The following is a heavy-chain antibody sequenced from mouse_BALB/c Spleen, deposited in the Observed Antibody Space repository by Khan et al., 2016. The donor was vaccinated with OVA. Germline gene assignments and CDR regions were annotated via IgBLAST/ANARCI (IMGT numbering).Heavy chain of an antibody. J-gene: IGHJ4*01. Sequence: EVQLQESGPGLVKPSQSLSLTCTVTGYSITSDYAWNWIRQFPGNKLAWMGYISSSGSTNYNPALKSRISITRDPSKNQFFLQLNSVPTEDTATKYCAREGSRYNYAMENWGRGTSGTVSS. CDR2: ISSSGST. D-gene: IGHD1-3*01. V-gene: IGHV3-2*02. CDR3: AREGSRYNYAMEN. CDR1: GYSITSDYA.